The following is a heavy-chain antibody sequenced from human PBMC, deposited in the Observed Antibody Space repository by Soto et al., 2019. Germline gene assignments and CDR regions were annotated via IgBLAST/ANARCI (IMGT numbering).Heavy chain of an antibody. CDR1: GGSISSYY. V-gene: IGHV4-59*01. D-gene: IGHD3-22*01. CDR2: IYYSGST. J-gene: IGHJ4*02. CDR3: ARVVYYDSSGYPYYFDY. Sequence: SETLSLTCTVSGGSISSYYWSWIRQPPGKGLEWIGYIYYSGSTNYNPSLKSRVTISVDTSKNQFSLKLSSVTAADTAVYYCARVVYYDSSGYPYYFDYWGQGTLVTVSS.